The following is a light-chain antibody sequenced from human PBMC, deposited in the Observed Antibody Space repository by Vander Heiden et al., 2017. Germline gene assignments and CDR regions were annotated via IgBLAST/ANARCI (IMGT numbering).Light chain of an antibody. Sequence: QSARTQPAPASGSPGQSVAISCTGTGSDVGGYDYLSWYQQHPGKAAKLMIYDVSNRPSGVSNRFSGSKSGNAASLTISGLQAEDEADYYCTSYTTTKTYVFGTGTKVTVL. J-gene: IGLJ1*01. V-gene: IGLV2-14*03. CDR1: GSDVGGYDY. CDR2: DVS. CDR3: TSYTTTKTYV.